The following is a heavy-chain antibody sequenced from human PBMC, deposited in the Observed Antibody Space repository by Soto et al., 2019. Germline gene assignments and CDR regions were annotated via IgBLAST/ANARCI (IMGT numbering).Heavy chain of an antibody. CDR3: ARVSRRDCSSTSCRTYNLFAP. CDR1: GGSFSGYY. Sequence: SETLSLTCAVYGGSFSGYYWSWIRQPSGKGLEWIGEINHSGSTNYNPSLKSRVTISVDTSKNQFSLKLSSVTAADTAVYYCARVSRRDCSSTSCRTYNLFAPWGQGTLVTVSS. D-gene: IGHD2-2*01. CDR2: INHSGST. V-gene: IGHV4-34*01. J-gene: IGHJ5*02.